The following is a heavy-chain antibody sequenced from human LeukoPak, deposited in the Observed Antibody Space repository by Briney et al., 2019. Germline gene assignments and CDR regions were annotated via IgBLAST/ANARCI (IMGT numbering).Heavy chain of an antibody. CDR2: ISGSGGST. V-gene: IGHV3-23*01. Sequence: PGGSLGLSCAASGFTFSSYAMSWVRQAPGKGLEWVSAISGSGGSTYYADSVKGRFTISRDNSKNTLYLQMNSLRAEDTAVYYCAKSRITAARRSYPFDYWGQGTLVTVSS. D-gene: IGHD6-6*01. J-gene: IGHJ4*02. CDR3: AKSRITAARRSYPFDY. CDR1: GFTFSSYA.